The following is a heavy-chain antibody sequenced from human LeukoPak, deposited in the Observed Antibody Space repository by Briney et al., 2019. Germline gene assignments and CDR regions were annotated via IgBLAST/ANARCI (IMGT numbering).Heavy chain of an antibody. D-gene: IGHD1-1*01. CDR3: AKDLWLERRSSNWFDP. CDR1: GFTFSSYA. CDR2: ISGSGGST. V-gene: IGHV3-23*01. Sequence: GGSLRLSCAASGFTFSSYAMSWVRQAPGKGLEWVSAISGSGGSTYYADSVKGRFTISRDNSKNTLYLQMNSLRAKDTAVYYCAKDLWLERRSSNWFDPWGQGTLVTVSS. J-gene: IGHJ5*02.